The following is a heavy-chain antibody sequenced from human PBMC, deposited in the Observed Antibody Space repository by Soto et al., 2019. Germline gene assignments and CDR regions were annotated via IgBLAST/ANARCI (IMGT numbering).Heavy chain of an antibody. J-gene: IGHJ4*02. CDR1: GFTFTSYG. V-gene: IGHV3-30*03. CDR2: LSYDGGLQ. D-gene: IGHD5-18*01. CDR3: VSDRGYGHASVPYS. Sequence: QAHLVESGGGVVQPGRSLRLSCAASGFTFTSYGMHWVRQAPGTRLEWVAVLSYDGGLQHYADSVQGRFTISRDNSKNMVILQMNSLRAEDTAVYYCVSDRGYGHASVPYSWGQGTLVSVSS.